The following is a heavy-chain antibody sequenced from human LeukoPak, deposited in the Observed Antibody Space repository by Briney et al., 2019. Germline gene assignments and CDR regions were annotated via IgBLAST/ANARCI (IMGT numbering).Heavy chain of an antibody. CDR2: INPSGGST. CDR3: ARAPRSWGFDY. CDR1: GYTLTELA. Sequence: ASVKVSCKVSGYTLTELAMHWVRQAPGQGLEWMGIINPSGGSTSYAQKFQGRVTMTRSASINTAHMELTNLRSEDTAVYYCARAPRSWGFDYWGQGTLVTVSS. V-gene: IGHV1-46*01. D-gene: IGHD7-27*01. J-gene: IGHJ4*02.